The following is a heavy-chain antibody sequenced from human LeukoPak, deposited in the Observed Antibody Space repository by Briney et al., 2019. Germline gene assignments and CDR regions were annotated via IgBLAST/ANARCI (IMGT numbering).Heavy chain of an antibody. CDR1: GYSISSGYY. J-gene: IGHJ4*02. Sequence: PSETLSLTCTVSGYSISSGYYWGWIRQPPGKGLEWIGSIYHSGSTYYNPSLKSRVTISVDTSKNQFSLKLSSVTAADTAVYYCARGGEGGSPNPDYWGQGTLVTVSS. CDR2: IYHSGST. CDR3: ARGGEGGSPNPDY. D-gene: IGHD1-26*01. V-gene: IGHV4-38-2*02.